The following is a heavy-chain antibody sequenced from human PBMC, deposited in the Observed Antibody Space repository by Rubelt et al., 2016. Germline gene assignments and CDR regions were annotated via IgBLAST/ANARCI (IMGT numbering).Heavy chain of an antibody. CDR1: GYTFTGYY. D-gene: IGHD5-18*01. CDR2: INPNSGGT. J-gene: IGHJ5*02. V-gene: IGHV1-2*06. CDR3: ARVGTAMVTT. Sequence: QVQLVQSGAEVKKPGASVKVSCKASGYTFTGYYMHWVRQAPGQGLEWMGRINPNSGGTNYAQKCQGRVTITADKSASTAYMELSSLRSEDTAVYYCARVGTAMVTTWGQGTLVTVSS.